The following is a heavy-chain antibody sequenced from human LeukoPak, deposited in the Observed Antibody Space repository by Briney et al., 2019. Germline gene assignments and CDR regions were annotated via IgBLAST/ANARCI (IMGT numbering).Heavy chain of an antibody. CDR3: AKIPYGDYVLDYYYYMDV. Sequence: PGGSLRLSCAASGFTFSSYAMHWVRQAPGKGLEWVAVISYDGSNKYYADSVKGRFTISRDNSKNTLYLQMNSLRAEDTAVYYCAKIPYGDYVLDYYYYMDVWGKGTTVTISS. CDR2: ISYDGSNK. CDR1: GFTFSSYA. V-gene: IGHV3-30*04. J-gene: IGHJ6*03. D-gene: IGHD4-17*01.